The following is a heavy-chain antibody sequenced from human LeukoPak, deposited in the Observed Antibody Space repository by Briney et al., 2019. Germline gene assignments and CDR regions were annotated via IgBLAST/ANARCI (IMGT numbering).Heavy chain of an antibody. CDR1: GFTFGDYA. J-gene: IGHJ4*02. Sequence: PGGSLRLSCTASGFTFGDYAMSWVRQAPGKGLEWVGFIRSKAYGGTTEYAASVKDRFTISRDDSKSIAYLQMNSLKTEDTAVYYCARGGSYYDYFDYWGQGTLVTVSS. CDR2: IRSKAYGGTT. V-gene: IGHV3-49*04. CDR3: ARGGSYYDYFDY. D-gene: IGHD1-26*01.